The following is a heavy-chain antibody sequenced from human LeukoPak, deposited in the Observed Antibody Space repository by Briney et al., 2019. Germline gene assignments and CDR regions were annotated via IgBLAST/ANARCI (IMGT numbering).Heavy chain of an antibody. CDR3: ARLRQIYDMDV. Sequence: SVKVSCKVSRGTFSGYAVSSVGEAAGPGREWMGGIIPIFGTANYAQKFQGRVTITTDESTSTAYMELRSLRSDDTAIYYCARLRQIYDMDVWGKGTTVIVS. V-gene: IGHV1-69*05. D-gene: IGHD3-10*01. CDR1: RGTFSGYA. CDR2: IIPIFGTA. J-gene: IGHJ6*03.